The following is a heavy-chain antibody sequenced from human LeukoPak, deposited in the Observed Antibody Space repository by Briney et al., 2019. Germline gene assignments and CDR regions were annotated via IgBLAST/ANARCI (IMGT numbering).Heavy chain of an antibody. Sequence: GESLRLSCIGSGMNNYWMTWVRHPPGKRLEWVSYISSSSSTIYYADSVKGRFTISRDKAKNSLYLQMNSLRAEDTAVYYCAKEGFGGSRKFDNWGQGTLVTVSS. CDR1: GMNNYW. D-gene: IGHD3-3*01. J-gene: IGHJ4*02. CDR3: AKEGFGGSRKFDN. CDR2: ISSSSSTI. V-gene: IGHV3-48*01.